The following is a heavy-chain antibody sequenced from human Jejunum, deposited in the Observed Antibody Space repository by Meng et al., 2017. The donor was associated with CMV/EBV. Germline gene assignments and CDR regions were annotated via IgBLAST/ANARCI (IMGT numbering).Heavy chain of an antibody. Sequence: VSNASIHDYYSSWIRQPPGKGLEWIGYIYYTGSTNYNPSLKSRVTMSIDRFKNQFSLKVTSVTAADTAMYFCAGQSDILTGPEDHWGQGTLVTVSS. CDR3: AGQSDILTGPEDH. D-gene: IGHD3-9*01. J-gene: IGHJ4*02. CDR2: IYYTGST. CDR1: NASIHDYY. V-gene: IGHV4-59*01.